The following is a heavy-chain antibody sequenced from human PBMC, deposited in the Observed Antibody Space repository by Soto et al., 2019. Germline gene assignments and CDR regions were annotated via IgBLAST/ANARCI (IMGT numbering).Heavy chain of an antibody. CDR2: IYHSGST. D-gene: IGHD6-19*01. CDR3: ASTLKDSSGWYRPFCYYYYGMDV. CDR1: GYSISSGYY. V-gene: IGHV4-38-2*01. Sequence: SETLSLTCAVSGYSISSGYYWGWIRQPPGKGLEWIGSIYHSGSTYYNPSLKSRVTISVDTSKNQFSLKLSSVTAADTAVYYCASTLKDSSGWYRPFCYYYYGMDVWGQGTTVTVSS. J-gene: IGHJ6*02.